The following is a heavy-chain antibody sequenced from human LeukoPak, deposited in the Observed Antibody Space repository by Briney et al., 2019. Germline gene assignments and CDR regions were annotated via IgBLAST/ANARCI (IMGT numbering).Heavy chain of an antibody. D-gene: IGHD1-26*01. CDR1: GFTFSSSS. CDR2: ISGSGGST. CDR3: ARGGELLYYYYGMDV. J-gene: IGHJ6*02. V-gene: IGHV3-23*01. Sequence: GGSLRLSCAASGFTFSSSSMSWVRQAPGKGLEWVSVISGSGGSTDYADSVKGRSTISRDNAKNTLYLQMNSLRAEDTAVYYCARGGELLYYYYGMDVWGQGTTVTVSS.